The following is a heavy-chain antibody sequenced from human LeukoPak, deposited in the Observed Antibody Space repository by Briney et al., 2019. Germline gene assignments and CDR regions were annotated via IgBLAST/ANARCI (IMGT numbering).Heavy chain of an antibody. D-gene: IGHD6-19*01. CDR2: IYNGRNT. CDR1: GASTSSRY. J-gene: IGHJ4*02. Sequence: SETLSLTCRASGASTSSRYWSWIRQSPGRTLEWIGHIYNGRNTKYNPSLTSRVTISVDTSKNQFSLSLTSVTAADTAIYYCAQTTGWPGFDFWGPGALVTVSS. CDR3: AQTTGWPGFDF. V-gene: IGHV4-59*08.